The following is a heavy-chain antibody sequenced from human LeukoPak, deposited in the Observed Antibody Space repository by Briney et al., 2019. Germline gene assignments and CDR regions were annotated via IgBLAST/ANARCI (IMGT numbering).Heavy chain of an antibody. V-gene: IGHV4-34*01. CDR1: GGSFSGYY. Sequence: SETLSLTCAVYGGSFSGYYWSWIRQPPGKGLEWIGKINHSGSTNYNPSLKSRVTISVDTSKNQFSLKLSSVTAADTAVYYCARVSIAPYFDYWGQGTLVTVSS. D-gene: IGHD2-15*01. CDR3: ARVSIAPYFDY. J-gene: IGHJ4*02. CDR2: INHSGST.